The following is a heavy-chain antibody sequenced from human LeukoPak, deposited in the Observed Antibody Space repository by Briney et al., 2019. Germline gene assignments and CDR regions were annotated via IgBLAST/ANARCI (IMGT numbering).Heavy chain of an antibody. CDR3: AKDLMPRRRESWNRIPAAGPQPPDY. J-gene: IGHJ4*02. V-gene: IGHV3-30*02. Sequence: PGGSLRLSCAASGFTFSSYGMHWVRQAPGKGLEWVAFIRYDGSNKYYADSVKGRFTISRDNSKNTLYLQMNSLRADDTAVYYCAKDLMPRRRESWNRIPAAGPQPPDYWGQGTLVTVSS. CDR1: GFTFSSYG. CDR2: IRYDGSNK. D-gene: IGHD6-13*01.